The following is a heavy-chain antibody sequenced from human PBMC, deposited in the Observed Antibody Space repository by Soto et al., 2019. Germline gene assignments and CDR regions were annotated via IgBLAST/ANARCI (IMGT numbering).Heavy chain of an antibody. CDR1: GFTFSSYG. Sequence: GGSLRLSCAASGFTFSSYGTHWVRQAPGKGLEWVAVIWYDGSNKYYADSVKGRFTISRDNSKNTLYLQMNSLRAEDTAVYYCARGAAQDYYYYGMDVWGQGTTVTVSS. CDR2: IWYDGSNK. J-gene: IGHJ6*02. CDR3: ARGAAQDYYYYGMDV. V-gene: IGHV3-33*01.